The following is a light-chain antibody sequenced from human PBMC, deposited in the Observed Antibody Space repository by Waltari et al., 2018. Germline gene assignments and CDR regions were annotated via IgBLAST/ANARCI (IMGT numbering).Light chain of an antibody. CDR3: MQTRQSPQT. V-gene: IGKV2-28*01. Sequence: DVVMTQSPLSLAVTPGDPASMSCRSNQSLLDRNGYSYLDWYLQRPGQSPQLLIYLASTRASGVPDRFSGSGSGAAFTLKISRVEAEDVGVYYCMQTRQSPQTFGQGTKVDIK. CDR1: QSLLDRNGYSY. CDR2: LAS. J-gene: IGKJ1*01.